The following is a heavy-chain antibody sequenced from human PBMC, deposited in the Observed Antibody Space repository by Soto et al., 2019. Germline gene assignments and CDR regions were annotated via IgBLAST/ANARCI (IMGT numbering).Heavy chain of an antibody. CDR2: IMPIFATP. CDR1: GGTFSTSA. D-gene: IGHD3-3*02. Sequence: QVQLMQSGAEVKKPGSSVKVSCKASGGTFSTSAISWVRQAPGEGLEWVGGIMPIFATPDYAQKFQGRVTISADESTATAYLELTSLTTDDTAVYYCARDKDRQQLGGNYYYILDLWGEGTAIPVS. J-gene: IGHJ6*02. CDR3: ARDKDRQQLGGNYYYILDL. V-gene: IGHV1-69*12.